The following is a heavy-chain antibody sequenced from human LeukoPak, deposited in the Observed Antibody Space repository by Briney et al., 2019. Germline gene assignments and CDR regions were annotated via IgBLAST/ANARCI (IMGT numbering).Heavy chain of an antibody. D-gene: IGHD6-13*01. CDR1: GGSISRYY. CDR2: IHYRGST. CDR3: ARLGEQQLVDAFDI. V-gene: IGHV4-59*12. J-gene: IGHJ3*02. Sequence: SETLSLTCNVSGGSISRYYWSWIRQPPGKGLEWIGYIHYRGSTNYNPSLKSRVTISVDTSKKQFSLKVPSVTAADTAVYYCARLGEQQLVDAFDIWGQGTMVTVSS.